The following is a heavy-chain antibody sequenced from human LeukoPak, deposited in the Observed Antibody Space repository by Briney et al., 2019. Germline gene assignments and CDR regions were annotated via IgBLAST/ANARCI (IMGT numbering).Heavy chain of an antibody. CDR1: GFTFGDYA. D-gene: IGHD5-12*01. J-gene: IGHJ4*02. V-gene: IGHV3-49*03. CDR3: AREREVSVDIVATTTYYFDY. Sequence: PGGSLRLSCTGSGFTFGDYAMSWFRQAPGKGLEWVGFIRSKAYGGTTEYAASVKGRFSISRDNAKKSLYLQMNSLRAEDTAVYYCAREREVSVDIVATTTYYFDYWGQGTLVTVSS. CDR2: IRSKAYGGTT.